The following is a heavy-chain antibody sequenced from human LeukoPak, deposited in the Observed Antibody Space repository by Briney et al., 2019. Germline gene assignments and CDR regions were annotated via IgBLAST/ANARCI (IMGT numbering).Heavy chain of an antibody. CDR2: IRSKAYGGTT. J-gene: IGHJ4*02. D-gene: IGHD3-3*01. Sequence: GGSLRLSCTASGFTFGDYAMSWVRQAPGKGLEWVGFIRSKAYGGTTEYAASVKGRFTISRDDSKSIAYLQMNSLKTEDTAVYYCTRVYYDFWSGYSYYFDYWGQGTLVAVSS. V-gene: IGHV3-49*04. CDR1: GFTFGDYA. CDR3: TRVYYDFWSGYSYYFDY.